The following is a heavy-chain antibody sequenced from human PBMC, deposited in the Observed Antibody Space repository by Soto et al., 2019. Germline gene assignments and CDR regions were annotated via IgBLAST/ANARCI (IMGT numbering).Heavy chain of an antibody. J-gene: IGHJ4*02. Sequence: GGSLRLSCAASGFTFSNYAMSWVRQAPGKGPEWVSAISGSGDKTYYVDSVKGQFTISRDNSKNTLYLQINSLRTEDTAVYYCERDDEGMCDSEFGYWGQGTLVTVSS. D-gene: IGHD2-21*01. CDR1: GFTFSNYA. CDR3: ERDDEGMCDSEFGY. CDR2: ISGSGDKT. V-gene: IGHV3-23*01.